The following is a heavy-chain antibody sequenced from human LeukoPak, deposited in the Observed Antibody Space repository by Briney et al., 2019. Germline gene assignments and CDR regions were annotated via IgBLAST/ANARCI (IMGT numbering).Heavy chain of an antibody. D-gene: IGHD3-10*01. Sequence: ASVKVSCKASGYTFTGYYMHWVRQAPGQGLEWMGWINPNSGGTNYAQKFQGRVTMTRDTSISTAYMELSRLRSDDTAVYYCARDPYYGLGSYYTPYWGQGTLVTVSS. CDR3: ARDPYYGLGSYYTPY. J-gene: IGHJ4*02. V-gene: IGHV1-2*02. CDR2: INPNSGGT. CDR1: GYTFTGYY.